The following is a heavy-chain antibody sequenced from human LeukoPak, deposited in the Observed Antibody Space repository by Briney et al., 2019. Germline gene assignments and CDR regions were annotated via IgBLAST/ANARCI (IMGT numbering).Heavy chain of an antibody. V-gene: IGHV4-59*05. Sequence: SETLSLTCTVSGGSISSYYWSWIRQPPGKGLEWIGSIYYSGSTYYNPSLKSRVTISVDTSKNQFSLKLSSVTAADTAVYYCARHGSRWLDPIVYFDYWGQGTLVTVSS. D-gene: IGHD6-19*01. CDR3: ARHGSRWLDPIVYFDY. CDR2: IYYSGST. J-gene: IGHJ4*02. CDR1: GGSISSYY.